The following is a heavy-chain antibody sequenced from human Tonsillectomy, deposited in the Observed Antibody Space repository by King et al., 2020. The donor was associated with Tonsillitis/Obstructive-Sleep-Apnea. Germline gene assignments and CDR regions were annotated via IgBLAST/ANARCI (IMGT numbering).Heavy chain of an antibody. Sequence: VQLVESGGGLVKPGGSLRLYCAASGFTFSSYSMNWVRQAPGKGLEWVSSISSSSSYIYYADSVKGRFTISRDNAKNSLYLQMNSLRAEDTAVYYCARDLRVYCSSTRCPIVATTLGHDYWGPGTLVTVSS. CDR1: GFTFSSYS. CDR2: ISSSSSYI. J-gene: IGHJ4*02. D-gene: IGHD2-2*01. V-gene: IGHV3-21*01. CDR3: ARDLRVYCSSTRCPIVATTLGHDY.